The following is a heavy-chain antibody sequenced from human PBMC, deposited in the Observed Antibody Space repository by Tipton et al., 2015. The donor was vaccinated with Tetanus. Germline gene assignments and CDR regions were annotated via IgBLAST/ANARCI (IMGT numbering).Heavy chain of an antibody. D-gene: IGHD3-3*01. V-gene: IGHV4-30-4*01. CDR3: ARHVHGSGALLAGERYYYYGMDV. J-gene: IGHJ6*02. CDR1: GGSISSGDYY. Sequence: TLSLTCTVSGGSISSGDYYWSWIRQPPGKGLEWIGYIYYSGTTYYNPSLKSRVAISVDTSKNRFSLKLSSVTATDTAIYYCARHVHGSGALLAGERYYYYGMDVWGQGTPVTVSS. CDR2: IYYSGTT.